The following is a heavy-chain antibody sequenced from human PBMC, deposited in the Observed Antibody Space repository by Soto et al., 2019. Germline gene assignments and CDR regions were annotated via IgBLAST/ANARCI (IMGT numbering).Heavy chain of an antibody. Sequence: FELLSLPCTVVGGSISSSSYYRGLIRQPPGKGLEWIGSIFYSGSTYYNPSLKSRVTISVDTSKNQFSLKLSSVTAADTAVYYCASKPYNWNTWMIYWGPGILVTVSS. J-gene: IGHJ4*02. CDR1: GGSISSSSYY. V-gene: IGHV4-39*07. CDR3: ASKPYNWNTWMIY. CDR2: IFYSGST. D-gene: IGHD1-20*01.